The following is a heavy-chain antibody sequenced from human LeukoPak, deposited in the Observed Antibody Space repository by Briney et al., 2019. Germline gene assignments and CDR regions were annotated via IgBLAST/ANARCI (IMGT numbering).Heavy chain of an antibody. CDR1: GGSLSSGDYY. D-gene: IGHD3-22*01. V-gene: IGHV4-61*02. CDR3: ARTDTSGGAFDI. J-gene: IGHJ3*02. CDR2: IYCGGSI. Sequence: SETLSLTCTVSGGSLSSGDYYWDWVRQPAGTGLEWLGRIYCGGSIHYNPSLKSRVIMSIDPAKNQYSLKLSSVTAADTALYYCARTDTSGGAFDIWGEGTRVTVSS.